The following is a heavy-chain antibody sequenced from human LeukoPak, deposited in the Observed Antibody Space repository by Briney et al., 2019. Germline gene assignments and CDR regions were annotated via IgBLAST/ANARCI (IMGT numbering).Heavy chain of an antibody. D-gene: IGHD6-19*01. CDR1: GFTFSSYA. CDR2: ISGSGGST. Sequence: TGGSLRLSCAASGFTFSSYAMSWVRQAPGKGLEWVSAISGSGGSTYYADSVKGRFTISRDNSKNTLYLQMNSLRAEDTALYYCAKADSGWSYFDYWGQGTLVTVSS. V-gene: IGHV3-23*01. CDR3: AKADSGWSYFDY. J-gene: IGHJ4*02.